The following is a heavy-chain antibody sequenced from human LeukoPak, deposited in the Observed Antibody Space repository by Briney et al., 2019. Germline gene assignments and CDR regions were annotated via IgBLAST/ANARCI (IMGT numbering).Heavy chain of an antibody. Sequence: GGSLRLSCAASGFTLSSYWMSWVRQAPGKGLEWLASTKQDGGEKYYVDSVKGRFTISRDNAKSSLYLQMNSLRAEDTAVYYCARDGSTGAVDFDYWGQGTLVTVSS. CDR2: TKQDGGEK. D-gene: IGHD7-27*01. V-gene: IGHV3-7*05. CDR1: GFTLSSYW. J-gene: IGHJ4*02. CDR3: ARDGSTGAVDFDY.